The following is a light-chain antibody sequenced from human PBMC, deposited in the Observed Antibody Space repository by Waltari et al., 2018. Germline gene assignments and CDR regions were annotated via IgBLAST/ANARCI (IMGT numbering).Light chain of an antibody. V-gene: IGKV3-15*01. CDR1: QSLGSN. J-gene: IGKJ2*01. CDR2: GAS. CDR3: QQYNKWPYT. Sequence: EIVLTKSPAILSVSPGDRATLFCRASQSLGSNLAWYQQRPGRAPRLLIYGASSRAAGVSTRISGSGSGTEFSLVISRLQSEDFAIYYCQQYNKWPYTFGQGTKVDVK.